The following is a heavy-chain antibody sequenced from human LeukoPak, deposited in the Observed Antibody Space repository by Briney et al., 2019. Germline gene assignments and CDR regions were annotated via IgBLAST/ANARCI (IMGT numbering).Heavy chain of an antibody. CDR1: AFTVSRSA. CDR2: ISSSVNA. J-gene: IGHJ4*02. CDR3: VKGRISEDGLDI. D-gene: IGHD6-13*01. V-gene: IGHV3-23*01. Sequence: GGSLRLSCAASAFTVSRSAVTCVRQTPGKGMDWVSSISSSVNASYTASVKGRFTISRDNSKSTMYLQRNSLRAEHTAVYYCVKGRISEDGLDIWGQGTLVTVSS.